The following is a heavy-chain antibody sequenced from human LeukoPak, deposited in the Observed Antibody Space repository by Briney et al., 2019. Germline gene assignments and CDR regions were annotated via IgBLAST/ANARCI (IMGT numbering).Heavy chain of an antibody. Sequence: GGPLRLSCAASGFTFSSYWMSWVRQAPGKGLEWVANIRQDGSEKYYVDSVKGRFTISRDNAKNSLYLQMNSLRAEDTAVYYCARADGDYDPHWFDPWGQGTLVTVSS. CDR1: GFTFSSYW. D-gene: IGHD4-17*01. V-gene: IGHV3-7*01. CDR3: ARADGDYDPHWFDP. CDR2: IRQDGSEK. J-gene: IGHJ5*02.